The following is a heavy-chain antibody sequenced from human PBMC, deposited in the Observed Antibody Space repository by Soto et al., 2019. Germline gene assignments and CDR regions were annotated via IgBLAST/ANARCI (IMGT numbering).Heavy chain of an antibody. CDR3: ARGIATGQLDP. Sequence: QVQLVQSGAEVKKPGASVKISCKASGYTFTRDPMNWVRQAPGQRLEWMGWINPDNGNTKSSQKFQDRVIITRDTSASTAYMDLSSLRSEDTAVYYCARGIATGQLDPWGQGTLVTVSS. J-gene: IGHJ5*02. CDR2: INPDNGNT. CDR1: GYTFTRDP. D-gene: IGHD2-15*01. V-gene: IGHV1-3*01.